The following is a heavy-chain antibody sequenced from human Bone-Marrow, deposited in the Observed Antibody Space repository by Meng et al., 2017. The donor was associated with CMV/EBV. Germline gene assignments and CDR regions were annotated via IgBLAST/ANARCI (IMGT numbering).Heavy chain of an antibody. Sequence: GESLKIYCAASGFTFSSYEMDWVRQAPGKGLEWVSYISSSGSTIYYADSVKGRFTISRDNAKNSLYLQMNSLRAEDTAVYYCARGDLTYYYDSSGYSFDYWGQGTLVTVSS. CDR3: ARGDLTYYYDSSGYSFDY. V-gene: IGHV3-48*03. D-gene: IGHD3-22*01. CDR2: ISSSGSTI. J-gene: IGHJ4*02. CDR1: GFTFSSYE.